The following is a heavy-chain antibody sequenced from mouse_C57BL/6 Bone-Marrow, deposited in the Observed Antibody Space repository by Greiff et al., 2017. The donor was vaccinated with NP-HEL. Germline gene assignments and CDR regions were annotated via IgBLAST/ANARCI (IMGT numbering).Heavy chain of an antibody. CDR3: ARRGIYYDYDEFAY. CDR1: GYAFSSSW. V-gene: IGHV1-82*01. CDR2: IYPGDGDT. J-gene: IGHJ3*01. D-gene: IGHD2-4*01. Sequence: VQLQQSGPELVKPGASVKISCKASGYAFSSSWMNWVKQRPGKGLEWIGRIYPGDGDTNYNGKFKGKATLTADKSSSTAYMQLSSLTSEDSAVYFCARRGIYYDYDEFAYWGQGTLVTVSA.